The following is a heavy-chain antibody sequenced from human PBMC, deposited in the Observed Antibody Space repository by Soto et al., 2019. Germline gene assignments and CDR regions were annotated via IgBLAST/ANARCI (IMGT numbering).Heavy chain of an antibody. CDR1: GGSISSSNW. J-gene: IGHJ5*02. CDR3: ARDWREYCSSTSCYPVSWFDP. V-gene: IGHV4-4*01. CDR2: IYHSGST. D-gene: IGHD2-2*01. Sequence: RETLSLTCAVSGGSISSSNWWSWVRQPPGKGLEWIGEIYHSGSTNYNPSLKSRVTISVDKSKNQFSLKLSSVTAADTAVYCCARDWREYCSSTSCYPVSWFDPWGQGTLVTVSS.